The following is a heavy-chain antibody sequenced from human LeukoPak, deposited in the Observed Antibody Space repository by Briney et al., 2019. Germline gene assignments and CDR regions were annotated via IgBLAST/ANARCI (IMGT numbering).Heavy chain of an antibody. CDR2: ISYDGSNK. Sequence: PGRSLRLSCAASGFTFSSYGMHWVRQAPGKGLEWEAVISYDGSNKYYADSVKGRFTISRDNSKNTLYLQMSSLRAEDTAVYYCAKDGQNIAARRGPLDYWGQGTLVTVSS. CDR1: GFTFSSYG. J-gene: IGHJ4*02. V-gene: IGHV3-30*18. D-gene: IGHD6-6*01. CDR3: AKDGQNIAARRGPLDY.